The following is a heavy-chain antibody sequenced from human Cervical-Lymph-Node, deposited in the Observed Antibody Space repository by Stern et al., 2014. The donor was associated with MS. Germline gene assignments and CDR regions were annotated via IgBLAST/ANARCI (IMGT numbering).Heavy chain of an antibody. CDR2: IYTSGST. V-gene: IGHV4-61*02. J-gene: IGHJ6*02. D-gene: IGHD3-3*01. CDR1: GGSISSGSYY. Sequence: QVQLVESGPGLVKPSQTLSLTCTVSGGSISSGSYYWSWIRQPAGKGLEXIGRIYTSGSTNYNPSLKSRVPISVDTPKNQFSRKLSSVTAADTAVYYCARDHDFWSYGMDVWGQGTTVTVSS. CDR3: ARDHDFWSYGMDV.